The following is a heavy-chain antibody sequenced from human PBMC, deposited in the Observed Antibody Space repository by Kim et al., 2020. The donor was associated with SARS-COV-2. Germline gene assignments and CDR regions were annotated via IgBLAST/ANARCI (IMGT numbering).Heavy chain of an antibody. CDR2: ISWNSGSI. CDR3: AKDIGYSYGYYFDY. Sequence: GGSLRLSCAASGFTFDDYAMHWVRQAPGKGLEWVSGISWNSGSIGYADSVKGRFTISRDNAKNSLYLQMNSLRAEDTALYYCAKDIGYSYGYYFDYWGQGTLVTVSS. J-gene: IGHJ4*02. CDR1: GFTFDDYA. D-gene: IGHD5-18*01. V-gene: IGHV3-9*01.